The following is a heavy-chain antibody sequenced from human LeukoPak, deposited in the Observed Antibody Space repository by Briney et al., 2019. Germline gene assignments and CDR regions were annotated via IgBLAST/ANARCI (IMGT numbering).Heavy chain of an antibody. CDR3: AEASSGWWGYFDY. J-gene: IGHJ4*02. CDR2: ISWNSGSI. D-gene: IGHD6-19*01. V-gene: IGHV3-9*01. CDR1: GFTFDDYA. Sequence: GGSLRLSCAASGFTFDDYAMHWVRQAPGKGLEWVSGISWNSGSIGYADSVKGRFTISRDNAKNSLYLQMNSLRAEDTALYYCAEASSGWWGYFDYWGQGTLVTVSS.